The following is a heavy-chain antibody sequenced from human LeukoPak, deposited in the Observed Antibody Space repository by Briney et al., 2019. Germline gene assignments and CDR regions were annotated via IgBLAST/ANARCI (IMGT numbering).Heavy chain of an antibody. CDR1: GFTVSSNY. D-gene: IGHD3-10*01. Sequence: GGSLRLSCAASGFTVSSNYMSWVRQAPGKGLEWVSVIYSGGSTYYADSVKCRFTISRDNSKNTLYLQMNSLRAEDTAVYYCSGSYYNYYYYGMDVWGQGTTVTVSS. CDR3: SGSYYNYYYYGMDV. J-gene: IGHJ6*02. V-gene: IGHV3-66*01. CDR2: IYSGGST.